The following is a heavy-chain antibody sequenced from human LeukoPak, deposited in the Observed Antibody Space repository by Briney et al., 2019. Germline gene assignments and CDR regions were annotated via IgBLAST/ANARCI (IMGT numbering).Heavy chain of an antibody. CDR1: GYTFTSYA. V-gene: IGHV1-3*01. CDR2: INAGNGNT. J-gene: IGHJ4*02. Sequence: GASVKVSCKASGYTFTSYAMHWVRQAPGQRLEWMGWINAGNGNTKYSQKFQGRVTITRDTSASTAYMELSSLRSEDTAVYYCAAGPITGAGYLYYLGQGTLVTVSS. D-gene: IGHD1-14*01. CDR3: AAGPITGAGYLYY.